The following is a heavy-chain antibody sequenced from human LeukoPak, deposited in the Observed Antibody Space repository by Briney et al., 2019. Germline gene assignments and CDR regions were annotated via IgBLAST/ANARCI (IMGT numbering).Heavy chain of an antibody. D-gene: IGHD3-22*01. V-gene: IGHV1-69*13. CDR1: GGAFSSYA. CDR3: ARGIYDSSDFEYFQD. CDR2: IIPIFGTA. J-gene: IGHJ1*01. Sequence: RASVKVSCKASGGAFSSYAISWVRQAPGQGLEWMGGIIPIFGTAKYAQKFQGRVTITADESTSTAYMELSSLRSDDTAVYYCARGIYDSSDFEYFQDWGQGTLVTVSS.